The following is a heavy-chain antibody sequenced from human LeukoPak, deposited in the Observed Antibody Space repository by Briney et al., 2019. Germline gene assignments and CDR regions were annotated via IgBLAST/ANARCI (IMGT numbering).Heavy chain of an antibody. D-gene: IGHD1-1*01. CDR3: ATELERRFTYYYYGMDV. V-gene: IGHV3-30-3*01. CDR2: ISYDGSNK. CDR1: GFTFSSYA. J-gene: IGHJ6*02. Sequence: GRSLRLSCAASGFTFSSYAMHWVRQAPGKGLEWVAVISYDGSNKYYADSVKGRFTISRDNSKNTLYLQMNSLRAEDTAVYYCATELERRFTYYYYGMDVRGQGTTVTVSS.